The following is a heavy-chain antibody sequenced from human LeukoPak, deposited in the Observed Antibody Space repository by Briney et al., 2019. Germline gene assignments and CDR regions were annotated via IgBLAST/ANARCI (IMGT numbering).Heavy chain of an antibody. CDR3: AKDRVRWALEY. CDR1: GFTLSNYG. V-gene: IGHV3-23*01. CDR2: ISDNAGGT. D-gene: IGHD1-26*01. J-gene: IGHJ4*02. Sequence: LAGGSLRLSCAASGFTLSNYGITWVRQAPGKGLEWVSSISDNAGGTFYADTVKGRFTISRDNSKNTLYLQMNSLRAEDTAVYYCAKDRVRWALEYWGQGTLVTVSS.